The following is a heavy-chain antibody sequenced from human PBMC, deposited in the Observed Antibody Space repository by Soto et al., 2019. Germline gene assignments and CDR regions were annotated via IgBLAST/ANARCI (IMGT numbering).Heavy chain of an antibody. D-gene: IGHD2-15*01. CDR3: AHVLVVVANYGMDV. CDR2: IYWDDDK. CDR1: GFSLSTSGVG. V-gene: IGHV2-5*02. J-gene: IGHJ6*02. Sequence: QITLKESGPTLVKPTQTLTLTCTFSGFSLSTSGVGVGWIRQPPGKALEWLALIYWDDDKRYSPSLTSRLTTTKDNSKNQVVLTLTNMDPVDTATYYCAHVLVVVANYGMDVWGQGTTVTVSS.